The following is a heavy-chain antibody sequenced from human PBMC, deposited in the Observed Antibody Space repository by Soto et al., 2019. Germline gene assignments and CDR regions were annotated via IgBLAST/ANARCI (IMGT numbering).Heavy chain of an antibody. CDR2: VMGGGGGT. V-gene: IGHV3-23*01. J-gene: IGHJ4*02. D-gene: IGHD2-2*01. CDR3: AKGEGYCGTSGCFGYFAY. CDR1: GFTFSGNT. Sequence: EVQLLESGGGLVQPGGTLRLSCAASGFTFSGNTMSWVRQGPGKGLEWVSGVMGGGGGTYYADSVKGRFTISRDNSKNTLYLQTDSLRAEDTAVYYCAKGEGYCGTSGCFGYFAYWGQGTLVTVSS.